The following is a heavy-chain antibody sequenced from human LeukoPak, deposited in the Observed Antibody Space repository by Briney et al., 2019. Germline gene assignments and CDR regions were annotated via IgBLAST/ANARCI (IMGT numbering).Heavy chain of an antibody. J-gene: IGHJ6*02. Sequence: GYIYYSGSTNYNPSLKSRVTISVDTSKNQFSLKLSSVTAADTAVYYCAGSREYYYGMDVWGQGTTVTVSS. CDR2: IYYSGST. D-gene: IGHD3-10*01. V-gene: IGHV4-59*01. CDR3: AGSREYYYGMDV.